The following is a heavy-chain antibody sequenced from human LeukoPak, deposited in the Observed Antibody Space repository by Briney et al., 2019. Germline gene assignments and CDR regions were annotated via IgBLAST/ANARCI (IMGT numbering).Heavy chain of an antibody. J-gene: IGHJ4*02. CDR1: GFTFNEKA. D-gene: IGHD1-20*01. CDR3: ANDEVYNWNDEKGTQHDY. CDR2: SSWNSGSI. V-gene: IGHV3-9*01. Sequence: SLRLSCAASGFTFNEKARHRDRHAPGKGLDRISGSSWNSGSIGYADSVKGRVTIPRDNSKNTLYLQMNSQRAEDTAVYYCANDEVYNWNDEKGTQHDYWVQGSLVTVSS.